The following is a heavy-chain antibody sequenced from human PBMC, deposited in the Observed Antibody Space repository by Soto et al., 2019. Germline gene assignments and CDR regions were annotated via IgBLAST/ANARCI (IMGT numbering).Heavy chain of an antibody. V-gene: IGHV3-23*01. CDR1: GFTFSSYA. J-gene: IGHJ3*02. CDR2: INGSGGST. CDR3: AKAFDSSGGFLGLFDI. D-gene: IGHD6-19*01. Sequence: EVQLLESGGGLVQPGGSLRLSCAASGFTFSSYAMSWVRQAPGKGLEWVSVINGSGGSTFYADSVKGRFTISRDNSKNTLYLQMNSLRAEDTAVYYCAKAFDSSGGFLGLFDIWGQGTMVTVSS.